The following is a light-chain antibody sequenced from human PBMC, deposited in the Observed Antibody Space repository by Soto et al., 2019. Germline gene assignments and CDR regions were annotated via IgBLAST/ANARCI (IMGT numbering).Light chain of an antibody. Sequence: QSALTQPASVSGSPGQSITISCTGTSSDVGGYNYVSWYQQHTGKAPKLMIYDVSNRPSGVSNRFSGSKSGNTASLTISGLQAEDEADYYGSSYTSSSTLYVVFGGGTKLTVL. CDR2: DVS. CDR1: SSDVGGYNY. CDR3: SSYTSSSTLYVV. V-gene: IGLV2-14*01. J-gene: IGLJ2*01.